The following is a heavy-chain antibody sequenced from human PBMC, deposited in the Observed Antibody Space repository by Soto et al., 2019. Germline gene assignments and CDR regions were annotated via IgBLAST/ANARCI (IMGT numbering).Heavy chain of an antibody. CDR3: ARIGHSYGLDY. D-gene: IGHD5-18*01. Sequence: PARTLTLTWTFSGFSPRTRGMRVRWIRQPPGKALEWLARIDWDDDKFYSTSLKTRLTISKDTSKNQVVLTMTNMDPLDTATYYCARIGHSYGLDYWGQGTMVTVS. J-gene: IGHJ4*02. CDR1: GFSPRTRGMR. CDR2: IDWDDDK. V-gene: IGHV2-70*04.